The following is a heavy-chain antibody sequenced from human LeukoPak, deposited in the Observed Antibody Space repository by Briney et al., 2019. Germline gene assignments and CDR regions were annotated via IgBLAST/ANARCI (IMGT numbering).Heavy chain of an antibody. J-gene: IGHJ4*02. CDR2: IIPILGIA. CDR3: ARDCYYDSSGYYGY. D-gene: IGHD3-22*01. CDR1: GGTFSSYA. V-gene: IGHV1-69*04. Sequence: ASVKVSCKASGGTFSSYAISRVRQAPGQGLEWMGRIIPILGIANYAQKFQGRVTITADKSTSTAYMELSSLRSEDTAVYYCARDCYYDSSGYYGYWGQGTLVTVSS.